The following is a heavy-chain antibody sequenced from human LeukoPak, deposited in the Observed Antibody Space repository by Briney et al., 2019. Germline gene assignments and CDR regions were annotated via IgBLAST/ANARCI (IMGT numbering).Heavy chain of an antibody. CDR1: GFTFSSYS. J-gene: IGHJ4*02. CDR2: ISSSSSTI. CDR3: AGEYCSGGSCYWETFDY. V-gene: IGHV3-48*01. Sequence: PGGSLRLSCAASGFTFSSYSMNWVRQAPGKGLEWVSYISSSSSTIYYADSVKGRFTISRDNAKNSLYLQMNSLRAEDTAVYYCAGEYCSGGSCYWETFDYWGQGTLVTVSS. D-gene: IGHD2-15*01.